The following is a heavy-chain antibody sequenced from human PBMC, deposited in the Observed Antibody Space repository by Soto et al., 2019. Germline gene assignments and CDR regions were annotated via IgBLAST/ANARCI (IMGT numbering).Heavy chain of an antibody. CDR2: FNPILSFS. V-gene: IGHV1-69*02. D-gene: IGHD3-10*01. CDR1: GDTFNFYT. CDR3: ATSFGSGSRAFDY. J-gene: IGHJ4*02. Sequence: QVQLVQSGAEVKKPGSSVKVSCKASGDTFNFYTINWVRQAPGLGLEWMGRFNPILSFSNSALKFQGRVTLTADKSTSTAYMVLSRLRSADTAIYYCATSFGSGSRAFDYWGQGALITISS.